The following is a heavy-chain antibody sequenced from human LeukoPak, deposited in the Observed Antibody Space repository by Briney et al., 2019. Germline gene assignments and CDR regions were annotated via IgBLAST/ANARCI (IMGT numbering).Heavy chain of an antibody. J-gene: IGHJ3*02. CDR1: GFTFSSYG. D-gene: IGHD3-10*01. V-gene: IGHV3-30*02. CDR2: IRYDGSNK. CDR3: ARDLSGGSGSYRGHAFDI. Sequence: GGSLRLSCAASGFTFSSYGMRWVRQAPGKGLEWVAFIRYDGSNKYYADSVKGRFTISRDNSKDTLYLQMNSLRAEDTAVYYCARDLSGGSGSYRGHAFDIWGQGTMVTVSS.